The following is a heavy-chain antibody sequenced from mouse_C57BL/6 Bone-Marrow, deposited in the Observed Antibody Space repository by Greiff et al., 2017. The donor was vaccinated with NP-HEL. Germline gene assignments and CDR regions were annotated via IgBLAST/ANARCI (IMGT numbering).Heavy chain of an antibody. V-gene: IGHV1-80*01. CDR2: IYPGDGDT. CDR3: ARGAY. CDR1: GYAFSSYW. Sequence: VQLQQSGAELVKPGASVKISCKASGYAFSSYWINWVKQRPGKGLEWIGQIYPGDGDTNYNGKFKDKASLTADNSSSTAYMQLSSLTSEDSAVYFCARGAYGGQGTLVTVSA. J-gene: IGHJ3*01.